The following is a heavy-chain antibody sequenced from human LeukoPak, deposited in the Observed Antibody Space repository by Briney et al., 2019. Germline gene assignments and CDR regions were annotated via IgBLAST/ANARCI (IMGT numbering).Heavy chain of an antibody. CDR3: ARDMVVATGVVFDD. CDR1: GFTFSSYE. Sequence: GGSLRLSCAASGFTFSSYEMNWVRQAPGKGLEWVSYISSSGSTIYYADSVKGRFTISRDNAKNTLYLQMNSLRAEDRAVYYCARDMVVATGVVFDDWGQGTLVTVSS. J-gene: IGHJ4*02. CDR2: ISSSGSTI. D-gene: IGHD2-21*01. V-gene: IGHV3-48*03.